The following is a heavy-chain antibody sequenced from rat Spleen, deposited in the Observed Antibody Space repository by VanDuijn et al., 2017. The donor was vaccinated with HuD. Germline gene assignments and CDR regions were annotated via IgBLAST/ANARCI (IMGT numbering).Heavy chain of an antibody. CDR3: ARDHYYDGIYYYALDY. CDR2: MWSSGIT. V-gene: IGHV2-45*01. D-gene: IGHD1-12*02. Sequence: QVQLMESGPGLVQSSETLSLTCTVSGFSLTSYNVHWVRQPPGKGLEWMGVMWSSGITDYNSALKSRLSISRDTSKNKVYLKMNSLQSEDTTTYYCARDHYYDGIYYYALDYWGQGVMVTVSS. J-gene: IGHJ2*01. CDR1: GFSLTSYN.